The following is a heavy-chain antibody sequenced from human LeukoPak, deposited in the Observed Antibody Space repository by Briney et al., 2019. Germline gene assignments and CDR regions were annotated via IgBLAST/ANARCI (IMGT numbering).Heavy chain of an antibody. Sequence: PGGSLRLSCAGSGFIFSNYWMTWVRQAPGKGLEWVANIKQDGSEKYYADSVKGRFTISRDNAKNSLYLQMNNLRVEDTAVYYCARGPRGSLDYWGQGTLVTVSS. CDR1: GFIFSNYW. CDR3: ARGPRGSLDY. CDR2: IKQDGSEK. D-gene: IGHD3-10*01. V-gene: IGHV3-7*01. J-gene: IGHJ4*02.